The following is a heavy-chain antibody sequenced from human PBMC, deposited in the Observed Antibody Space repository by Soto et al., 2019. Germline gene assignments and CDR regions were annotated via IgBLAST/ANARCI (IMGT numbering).Heavy chain of an antibody. J-gene: IGHJ6*02. CDR1: GFTFTDYH. CDR3: APDRIWAPFGVLTQSGMDV. Sequence: GGSLRLSCVASGFTFTDYHMYWVRQAPGKGLEWVSIISNDGSNTYSAESVKGRFTMSRDNSKNTLYLQMNSTRLEDTAIYFCAPDRIWAPFGVLTQSGMDVWGQGTTVTVS. V-gene: IGHV3-30*03. CDR2: ISNDGSNT. D-gene: IGHD3-3*01.